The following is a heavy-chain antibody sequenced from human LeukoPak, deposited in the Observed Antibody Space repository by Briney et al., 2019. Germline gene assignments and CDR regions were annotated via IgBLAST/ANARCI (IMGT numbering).Heavy chain of an antibody. CDR3: ARAAVAGTGEYFQH. J-gene: IGHJ1*01. V-gene: IGHV3-48*04. CDR1: GFTFNSYW. CDR2: ISSSGSTI. Sequence: GGSLRLSCAASGFTFNSYWMSWVRQAPGKGLEWVSYISSSGSTIYYADSVKGRFTISRDNAKNSLYLQMNSLRAEDTAVYYCARAAVAGTGEYFQHWGQGTLVTVSS. D-gene: IGHD6-19*01.